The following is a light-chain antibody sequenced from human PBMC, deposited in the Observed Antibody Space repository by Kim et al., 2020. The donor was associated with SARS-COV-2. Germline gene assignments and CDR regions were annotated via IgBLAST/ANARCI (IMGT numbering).Light chain of an antibody. CDR2: SYN. V-gene: IGLV1-44*01. J-gene: IGLJ3*02. CDR3: ASWDDCLNCRAV. CDR1: PSHLGIFS. Sequence: VPLSCSASPSHLGIFSVSSSHPFPRTPPQLPFYSYNHRPSGLPDRFSASKSGSSASLAIIGLQSDHEADYYCASWDDCLNCRAVFGGGTQLTVL.